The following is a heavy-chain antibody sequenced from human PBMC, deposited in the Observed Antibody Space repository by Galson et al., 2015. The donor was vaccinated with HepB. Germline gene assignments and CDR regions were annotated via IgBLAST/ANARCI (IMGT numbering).Heavy chain of an antibody. CDR3: ARRDYRDSSGYYF. CDR1: GYSFSRYW. CDR2: IYPGDSET. D-gene: IGHD3-22*01. Sequence: QSGAEVKKPGESLKISCKASGYSFSRYWIGWVRLMPGKGPEWMGIIYPGDSETRYGPSFQGQVTISVDKSITTAYLQWGSLKASDTAMYYCARRDYRDSSGYYFWGQGTLVTVSS. J-gene: IGHJ4*02. V-gene: IGHV5-51*01.